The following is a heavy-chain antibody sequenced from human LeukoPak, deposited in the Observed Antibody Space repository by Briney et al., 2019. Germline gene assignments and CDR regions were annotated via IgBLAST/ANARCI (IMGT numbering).Heavy chain of an antibody. CDR1: GYTFTSYY. Sequence: ASVKVSCKASGYTFTSYYIHWVRQAPGQGFEWMGIINPSGGNTGYAQKFQGRVTMTRDTSTSTVYMELSSLRSEDTAVYYCARGDSSGSYGSYFGYWGQGTLVTVSS. V-gene: IGHV1-46*01. CDR3: ARGDSSGSYGSYFGY. D-gene: IGHD1-26*01. CDR2: INPSGGNT. J-gene: IGHJ4*02.